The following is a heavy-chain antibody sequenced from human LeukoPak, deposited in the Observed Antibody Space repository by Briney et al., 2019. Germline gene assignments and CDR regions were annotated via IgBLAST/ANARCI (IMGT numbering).Heavy chain of an antibody. Sequence: ASVKVSCKASGYTFIIYGISWVRQAPGQGLEWMGWISAYNGNTNYAQKLQGRVTMTPDTSTSTAYMELRSLRSDATAVYYCARGGLAYCGGDCYLGYWGQGTLVTVSS. CDR1: GYTFIIYG. CDR3: ARGGLAYCGGDCYLGY. CDR2: ISAYNGNT. J-gene: IGHJ4*02. D-gene: IGHD2-21*02. V-gene: IGHV1-18*01.